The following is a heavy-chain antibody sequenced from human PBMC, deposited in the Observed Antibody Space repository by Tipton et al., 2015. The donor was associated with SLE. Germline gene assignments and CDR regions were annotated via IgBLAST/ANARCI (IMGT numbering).Heavy chain of an antibody. CDR1: GFTFDDYA. CDR2: ISWDGGST. D-gene: IGHD6-13*01. J-gene: IGHJ4*02. CDR3: AKVAEQQLRSGPIDY. V-gene: IGHV3-43D*03. Sequence: SLRLSCAASGFTFDDYAMHWVRQAPGKGLEWVSLISWDGGSTYYADSVKGRFTISRDNSKNSLYLQMNSLRAEDTALYYCAKVAEQQLRSGPIDYWGQGTLVTVSS.